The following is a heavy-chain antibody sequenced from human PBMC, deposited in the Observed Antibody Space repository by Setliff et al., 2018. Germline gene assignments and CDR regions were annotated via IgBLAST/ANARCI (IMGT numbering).Heavy chain of an antibody. Sequence: ASVKVSCKASGYTFAGYYMHWVRQAPGQGLEWMGWINPNSGGANYAQKFQGRVTMTRDTSISTGYMELSRLRSDDTAVYYCARDPKDSSGWEHDAFDIWGQGTMVTVSS. J-gene: IGHJ3*02. CDR1: GYTFAGYY. CDR3: ARDPKDSSGWEHDAFDI. CDR2: INPNSGGA. D-gene: IGHD6-19*01. V-gene: IGHV1-2*02.